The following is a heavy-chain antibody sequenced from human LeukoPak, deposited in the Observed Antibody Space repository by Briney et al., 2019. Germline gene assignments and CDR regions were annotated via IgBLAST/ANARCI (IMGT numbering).Heavy chain of an antibody. Sequence: GGSLRLSCATSGFTFSSYGMHWVRQAPGKGLEWVAFTRYDGSNTYYAESVKGRFTISRENSKNTVYLQMNSLRPEDTAVYYCAKDLEQQLVRGWFDPWGQGTLVTVSS. CDR3: AKDLEQQLVRGWFDP. V-gene: IGHV3-30*02. J-gene: IGHJ5*02. D-gene: IGHD6-13*01. CDR1: GFTFSSYG. CDR2: TRYDGSNT.